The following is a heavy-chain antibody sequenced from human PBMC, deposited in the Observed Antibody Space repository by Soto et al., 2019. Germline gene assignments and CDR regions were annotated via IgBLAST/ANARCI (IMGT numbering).Heavy chain of an antibody. V-gene: IGHV1-69*01. CDR3: ARVLPDISTGYPRGYFDY. CDR2: IIPIFGTA. Sequence: QVQLVQSGAEVKKPGSSVEVSCKASGGTFSSYAISWVRQAPGQGLEWMGGIIPIFGTANYAQKFQGRVTITADESTSTAYMELSSLRSEDTAVYYCARVLPDISTGYPRGYFDYWGQGTLVTVSS. J-gene: IGHJ4*02. D-gene: IGHD3-9*01. CDR1: GGTFSSYA.